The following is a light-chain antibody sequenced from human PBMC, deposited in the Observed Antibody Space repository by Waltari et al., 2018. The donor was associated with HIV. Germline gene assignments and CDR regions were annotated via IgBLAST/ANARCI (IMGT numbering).Light chain of an antibody. CDR1: SSDVGGYNY. CDR2: DVT. Sequence: QPALTQPPPASGSPGQSVTIPCTGTSSDVGGYNYISWYQQLPGRAPKLMIYDVTKRPSRVPDRFSGSKSGNTASLTVSGLQAEDEADYFCSSYSGSNTLVFGGGTKLTAL. CDR3: SSYSGSNTLV. V-gene: IGLV2-8*01. J-gene: IGLJ2*01.